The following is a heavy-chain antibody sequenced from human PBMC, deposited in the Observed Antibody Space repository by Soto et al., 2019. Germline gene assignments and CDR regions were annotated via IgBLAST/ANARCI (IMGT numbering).Heavy chain of an antibody. CDR2: ISSFNGNT. J-gene: IGHJ5*02. Sequence: QVQLVQSGAEVKKPGASVKVSCKASGYTFTSYGISWVRQAPGQGLEWMGWISSFNGNTNYAQKVQGRVTLTTDTSTSTTYMELRSLRSDDPAVYYCARGPRYCSTTTCFSGVTWFDPWGQGTLVTVSS. V-gene: IGHV1-18*04. CDR3: ARGPRYCSTTTCFSGVTWFDP. CDR1: GYTFTSYG. D-gene: IGHD2-2*01.